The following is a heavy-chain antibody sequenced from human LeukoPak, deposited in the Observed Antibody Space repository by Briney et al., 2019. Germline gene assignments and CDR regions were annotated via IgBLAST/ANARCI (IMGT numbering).Heavy chain of an antibody. J-gene: IGHJ4*02. Sequence: ASVKVSCKASGYTFTSYGISWVRQAPGQGLEWMGWISAYNGNTNYAQKLQGRVTMTTDTSTSTAYMELRSLRSDDTAVYYCARVQPGYSSSWYGGYYFDYWGQGTLVTVSS. CDR3: ARVQPGYSSSWYGGYYFDY. CDR2: ISAYNGNT. V-gene: IGHV1-18*01. CDR1: GYTFTSYG. D-gene: IGHD6-13*01.